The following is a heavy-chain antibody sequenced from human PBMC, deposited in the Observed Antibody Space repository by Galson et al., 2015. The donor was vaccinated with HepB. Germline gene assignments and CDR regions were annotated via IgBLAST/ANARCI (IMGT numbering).Heavy chain of an antibody. CDR2: ISSGGAAI. CDR3: ARSGRYGDYAHDY. CDR1: GVPLSGYN. Sequence: SLRLSYTASGVPLSGYNMIWVRQAPGKGLEWVSYISSGGAAIYYADSVKGRFTISRDNAGNSLFLQMSSLRDEDTAVYYCARSGRYGDYAHDYWGQGTLVTVSS. V-gene: IGHV3-48*02. J-gene: IGHJ4*02. D-gene: IGHD4-17*01.